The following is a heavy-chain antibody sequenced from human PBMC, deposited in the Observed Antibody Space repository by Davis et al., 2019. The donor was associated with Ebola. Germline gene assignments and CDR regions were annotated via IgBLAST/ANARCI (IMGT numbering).Heavy chain of an antibody. CDR3: VRGSNNAFDI. Sequence: GESLKISCAASGFTFSGYSMNWLRQAPGKGLEWLSYISGFSSRIYYADSVKGRFAISRDNAKSSLFLQMNNLRAEDTAVYYCVRGSNNAFDIWGQGTRVTVSS. D-gene: IGHD2/OR15-2a*01. J-gene: IGHJ3*02. V-gene: IGHV3-21*05. CDR1: GFTFSGYS. CDR2: ISGFSSRI.